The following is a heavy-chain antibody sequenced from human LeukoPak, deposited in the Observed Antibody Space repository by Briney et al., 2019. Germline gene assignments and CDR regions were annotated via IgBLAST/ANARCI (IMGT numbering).Heavy chain of an antibody. CDR2: IRYDGSNK. CDR3: AKDRQWLVPGAFDI. D-gene: IGHD6-19*01. V-gene: IGHV3-30*02. J-gene: IGHJ3*02. CDR1: GFTFRSYG. Sequence: PGGSLRLSCAASGFTFRSYGMHWVRQAPGKGLEWVAFIRYDGSNKYYVDSVNGRFTISRDNSKNMLYLQMNSLRAVDTAVYYCAKDRQWLVPGAFDIWGQGTMVTVSS.